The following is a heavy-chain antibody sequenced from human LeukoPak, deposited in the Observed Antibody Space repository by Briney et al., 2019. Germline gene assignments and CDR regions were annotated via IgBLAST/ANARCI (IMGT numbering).Heavy chain of an antibody. V-gene: IGHV1-46*01. J-gene: IGHJ4*02. CDR2: ISPSGGST. D-gene: IGHD3-22*01. Sequence: GASVKVSCKAFGYTFTSNYMHWVRQAPGQGPEWMGVISPSGGSTTYAQKFQGRVTLTRDMSTSTDYLELSSLRSDDTAVYYCARFYDSSGYHYLDQWGPGALVTVSS. CDR1: GYTFTSNY. CDR3: ARFYDSSGYHYLDQ.